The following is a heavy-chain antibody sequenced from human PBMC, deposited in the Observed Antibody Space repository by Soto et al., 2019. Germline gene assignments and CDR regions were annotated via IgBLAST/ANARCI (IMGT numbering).Heavy chain of an antibody. V-gene: IGHV4-59*01. CDR3: ARSGGWGSPHNLFDP. CDR2: IYYSGST. Sequence: PSETLSLTCTVSGGSISSYYWSWTRKTQGKGLEWIGYIYYSGSTNYNPSLKSRVTISVDTSKNQFSLKLSSVTAADTAVYYCARSGGWGSPHNLFDPWVQGTRGTSPQ. CDR1: GGSISSYY. J-gene: IGHJ5*02. D-gene: IGHD1-26*01.